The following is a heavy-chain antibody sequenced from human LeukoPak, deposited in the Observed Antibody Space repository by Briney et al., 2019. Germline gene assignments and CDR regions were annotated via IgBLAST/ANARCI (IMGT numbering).Heavy chain of an antibody. Sequence: ASVKVSCKASGGTFSGYAISWVRQAPGQGLEWMGRINPNSGGTNYAQKFQGRVTMTRDTSISTAYMELSRLRSDDTAVYYCARVPLGLWFGENYFDYWGQGTLVTVSS. V-gene: IGHV1-2*06. J-gene: IGHJ4*02. CDR2: INPNSGGT. D-gene: IGHD3-10*01. CDR3: ARVPLGLWFGENYFDY. CDR1: GGTFSGYA.